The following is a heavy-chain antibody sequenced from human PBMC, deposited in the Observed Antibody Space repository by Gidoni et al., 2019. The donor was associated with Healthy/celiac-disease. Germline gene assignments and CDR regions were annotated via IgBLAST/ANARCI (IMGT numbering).Heavy chain of an antibody. CDR1: GFTVSSNY. D-gene: IGHD6-19*01. CDR2: IYSGGST. CDR3: ARGIAVAGTRNAFDI. J-gene: IGHJ3*02. Sequence: EVQLVESGGGLVQPGGSLRLSCAASGFTVSSNYMSGVRQAPGKWLEWVSVIYSGGSTYYADSVKGRFTISRDNSKNTLYLQMNSLRAEDTAVYYCARGIAVAGTRNAFDIWGQGTMVTVSS. V-gene: IGHV3-66*02.